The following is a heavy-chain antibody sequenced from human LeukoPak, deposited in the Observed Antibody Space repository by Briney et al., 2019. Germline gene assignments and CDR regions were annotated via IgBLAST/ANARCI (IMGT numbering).Heavy chain of an antibody. J-gene: IGHJ6*02. Sequence: ASVKVSFKASGYTFTSYGISWVRQAPGQGLEWMGWISAYNGNTNYAQKLQGRVTMTTDTSTSTAYMELRSLRSDDTAVYYCARAVVVVVPDGMDVWGQGTTVTVSS. CDR1: GYTFTSYG. CDR3: ARAVVVVVPDGMDV. CDR2: ISAYNGNT. V-gene: IGHV1-18*01. D-gene: IGHD2-15*01.